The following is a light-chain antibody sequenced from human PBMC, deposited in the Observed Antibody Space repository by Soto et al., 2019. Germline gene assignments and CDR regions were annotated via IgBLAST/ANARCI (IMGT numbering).Light chain of an antibody. Sequence: QSVLTQPPSVSAAPGQRVTISCSGSSSNIGGNYVSWYQVVPRTAPKLLIYDNHKRHSGVPDRFSGSKSGTSATLGIADLHAGDEAHYYCGTWDINLDTVVFGGGTKLIVL. V-gene: IGLV1-51*01. CDR1: SSNIGGNY. CDR3: GTWDINLDTVV. CDR2: DNH. J-gene: IGLJ2*01.